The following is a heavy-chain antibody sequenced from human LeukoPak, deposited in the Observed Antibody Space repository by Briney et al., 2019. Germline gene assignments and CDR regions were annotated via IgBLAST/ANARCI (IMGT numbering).Heavy chain of an antibody. D-gene: IGHD6-6*01. CDR1: GFTFSSYW. V-gene: IGHV3-30*02. J-gene: IGHJ6*03. CDR3: AKVPVKVAARYYYYYYIDV. Sequence: GGSLRLSCAASGFTFSSYWMSWVRQAPGKGLEWVAFIRYDGSNKYYADSVKGRFTISRDNSKNTLYLQMNSLRAEDTAVYYCAKVPVKVAARYYYYYYIDVWGKGTTVTVSS. CDR2: IRYDGSNK.